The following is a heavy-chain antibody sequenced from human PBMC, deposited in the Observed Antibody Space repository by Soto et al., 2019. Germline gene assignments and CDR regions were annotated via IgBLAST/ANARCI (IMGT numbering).Heavy chain of an antibody. Sequence: QVQLVESGGGVVQPGRSLRLSCAASGFTFSSYGMHWVRQAPGKGLEWVAVISYDGSNKYYADSVKGRFTISRDNSKNTLYLQMNSLRAGDTAVYYCANGRGITMVRGVLWGQGTLVTVSS. CDR2: ISYDGSNK. J-gene: IGHJ4*02. D-gene: IGHD3-10*01. V-gene: IGHV3-30*18. CDR1: GFTFSSYG. CDR3: ANGRGITMVRGVL.